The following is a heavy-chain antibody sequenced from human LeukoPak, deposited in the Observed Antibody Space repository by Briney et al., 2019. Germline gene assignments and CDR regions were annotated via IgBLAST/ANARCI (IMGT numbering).Heavy chain of an antibody. J-gene: IGHJ6*02. CDR3: ASPVFSSGWYYYYYYGMDV. V-gene: IGHV1-2*02. CDR2: INPNSGGT. CDR1: GYTFTGYY. Sequence: ASVKVSCKASGYTFTGYYMHWVRQAPGQGLERMGWINPNSGGTNYAQKFQSRVTMTRDTSISTAYMELSRLRSDDTAVYYCASPVFSSGWYYYYYYGMDVWGQGTTVTVSS. D-gene: IGHD6-19*01.